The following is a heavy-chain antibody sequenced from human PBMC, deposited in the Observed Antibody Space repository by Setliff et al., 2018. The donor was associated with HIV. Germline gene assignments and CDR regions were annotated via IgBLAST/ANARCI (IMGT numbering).Heavy chain of an antibody. V-gene: IGHV4-59*01. CDR3: ASGREAVAGALHFDY. CDR2: VSNGGDT. CDR1: GGSTNNYY. D-gene: IGHD6-19*01. J-gene: IGHJ4*02. Sequence: SETLSLTCAVSGGSTNNYYLTWIRQPPGKGLEWIGSVSNGGDTNYNPSLKSRVSLSLDTSKTQFSLKLTSVTAADTAVYYCASGREAVAGALHFDYWGQGPLVT.